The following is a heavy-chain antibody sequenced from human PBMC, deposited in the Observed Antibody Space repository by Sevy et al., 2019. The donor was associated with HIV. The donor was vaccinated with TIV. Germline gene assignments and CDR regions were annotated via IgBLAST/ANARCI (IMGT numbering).Heavy chain of an antibody. D-gene: IGHD6-13*01. CDR2: IYSTGST. V-gene: IGHV4-59*01. J-gene: IGHJ4*02. CDR1: GGSISRSY. CDR3: ARDRVQAAGHFDY. Sequence: SGTLSLTCTVSGGSISRSYWSWIRQPPGKGLEWIADIYSTGSTNYNPSLKSRVIMSIDTSKNQFSLKLTSVTAADTATYYCARDRVQAAGHFDYWGQGTLVTVSS.